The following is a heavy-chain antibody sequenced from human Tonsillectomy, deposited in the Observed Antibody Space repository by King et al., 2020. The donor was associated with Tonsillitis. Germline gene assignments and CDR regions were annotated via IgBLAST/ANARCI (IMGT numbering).Heavy chain of an antibody. J-gene: IGHJ6*02. CDR1: GFTVSSNY. Sequence: VQLVESGGGLVQPGGSLRLSCAASGFTVSSNYMSWVRQAPGKGLEWVSVIYSDAGTYYADSVKGRFTISRHNSKNTLYLQMSSLRTEDTAMYYCAMISRSSSPYYYYAMDVWGQVTKVTVSS. V-gene: IGHV3-53*04. D-gene: IGHD2-2*01. CDR2: IYSDAGT. CDR3: AMISRSSSPYYYYAMDV.